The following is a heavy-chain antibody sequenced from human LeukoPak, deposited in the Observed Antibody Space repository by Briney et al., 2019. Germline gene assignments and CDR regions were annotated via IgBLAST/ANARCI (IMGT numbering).Heavy chain of an antibody. V-gene: IGHV3-30*18. CDR3: AKGDYYDSSGPFDY. CDR1: GFNFNNYG. D-gene: IGHD3-22*01. J-gene: IGHJ4*02. CDR2: ISYDGSNK. Sequence: GGSLRLSCAASGFNFNNYGMHWVRQAPGKGLEWVAIISYDGSNKYYADSVKGRFTISRDNSKNTLYLQMNSLRAEDTAVYYCAKGDYYDSSGPFDYWGQGTLVTVSS.